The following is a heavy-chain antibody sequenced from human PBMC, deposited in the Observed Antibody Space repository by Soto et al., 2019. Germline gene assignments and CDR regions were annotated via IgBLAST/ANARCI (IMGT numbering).Heavy chain of an antibody. CDR3: ARDKPTYYYGSGSYEANYFDY. D-gene: IGHD3-10*01. CDR2: IWYDGSNK. V-gene: IGHV3-33*01. Sequence: GGSLRLSCAASGFTFSSYDMHWVRQAPGKGLEWVAVIWYDGSNKYYADSVKGRFTISRDNSKNTLYLQMNSLRAEDTAVYYCARDKPTYYYGSGSYEANYFDYWGQGTLVTVSS. J-gene: IGHJ4*02. CDR1: GFTFSSYD.